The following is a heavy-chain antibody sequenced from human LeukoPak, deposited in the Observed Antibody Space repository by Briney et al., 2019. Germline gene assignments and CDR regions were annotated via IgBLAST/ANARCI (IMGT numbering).Heavy chain of an antibody. CDR3: ARHYGYSYGPDY. Sequence: PSETLSLTCTVSGGSISTYYWSWLRQPPGKGLEWIGYVYYSGSTSYNPSLKSRVIISVDTSKNEFSLNVSSVTAADTAVYYCARHYGYSYGPDYWGQGTLVTVSS. V-gene: IGHV4-59*08. CDR1: GGSISTYY. J-gene: IGHJ4*02. D-gene: IGHD5-18*01. CDR2: VYYSGST.